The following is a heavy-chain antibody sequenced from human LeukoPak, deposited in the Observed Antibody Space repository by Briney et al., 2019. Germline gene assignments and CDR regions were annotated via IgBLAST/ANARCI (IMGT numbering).Heavy chain of an antibody. CDR2: IYHSGST. Sequence: PSETLSLTCTVSGYSISSGYYWGWIRQPPGKGLEWIGSIYHSGSTYYNPSLKSRVTISVDTSKNQFSLKPSSVTAADTAVYYCAGIIVGATSYDYWGQGTLVTVSS. CDR1: GYSISSGYY. J-gene: IGHJ4*02. V-gene: IGHV4-38-2*02. CDR3: AGIIVGATSYDY. D-gene: IGHD1-26*01.